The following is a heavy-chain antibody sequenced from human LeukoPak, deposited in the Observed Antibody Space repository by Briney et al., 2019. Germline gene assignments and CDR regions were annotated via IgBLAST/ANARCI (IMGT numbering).Heavy chain of an antibody. CDR3: ARDSTPSQLWLREFDY. J-gene: IGHJ4*02. Sequence: GRSLRLSCAASGFTFNSYAMHWVRQAPGKGLEWVAVISYDGSNKYYADSVKGRFTISRDNSKNTLYLQMNSLRAEDTAVYYCARDSTPSQLWLREFDYWGQGTLVTVSS. D-gene: IGHD5-18*01. CDR2: ISYDGSNK. CDR1: GFTFNSYA. V-gene: IGHV3-30-3*01.